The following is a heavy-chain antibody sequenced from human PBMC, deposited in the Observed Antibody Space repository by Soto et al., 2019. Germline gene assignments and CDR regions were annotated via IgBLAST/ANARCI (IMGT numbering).Heavy chain of an antibody. Sequence: GGSLRLSCAASGFTFSDYYTSWIRQAPGKGLEWVSYISSSGSTIYYADSVKGRFTISRDNAKNSLYLQMNSLRAEDTAVYYCARVVGGPGIELLHFGPWGQGTLVTVSS. D-gene: IGHD2-15*01. J-gene: IGHJ5*02. V-gene: IGHV3-11*01. CDR2: ISSSGSTI. CDR1: GFTFSDYY. CDR3: ARVVGGPGIELLHFGP.